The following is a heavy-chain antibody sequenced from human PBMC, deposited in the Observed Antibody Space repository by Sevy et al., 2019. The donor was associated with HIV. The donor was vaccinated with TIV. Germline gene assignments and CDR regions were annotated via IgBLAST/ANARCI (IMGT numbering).Heavy chain of an antibody. CDR3: ASDTGGIGMDV. Sequence: GGSLRLSCAASGFTFSSHWMSWVRQAPGKGLEWVANIKQDGSEKYYVDSVMGRFTISRDNAKNSLSLQMNSLRAEDTAVSYCASDTGGIGMDVWGQATTVTVSS. J-gene: IGHJ6*02. D-gene: IGHD6-13*01. CDR1: GFTFSSHW. V-gene: IGHV3-7*01. CDR2: IKQDGSEK.